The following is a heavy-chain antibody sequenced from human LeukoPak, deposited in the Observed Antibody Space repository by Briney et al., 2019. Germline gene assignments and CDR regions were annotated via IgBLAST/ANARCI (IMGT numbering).Heavy chain of an antibody. D-gene: IGHD3-10*01. CDR2: ISGSGGST. V-gene: IGHV3-23*01. Sequence: GGSLRLSCAASGFTFSSYAMSWVRQAPGKGLEWASAISGSGGSTYYADSVKGRFTISRDNSKNTLYLQMNSLRAEDTAVYYCAKDGFSYYGSGSYYTGIVYWGQGTLVTVSS. CDR3: AKDGFSYYGSGSYYTGIVY. J-gene: IGHJ4*02. CDR1: GFTFSSYA.